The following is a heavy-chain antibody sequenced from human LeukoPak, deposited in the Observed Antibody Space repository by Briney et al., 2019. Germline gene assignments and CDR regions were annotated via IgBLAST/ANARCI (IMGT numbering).Heavy chain of an antibody. CDR1: GGTFSSYA. V-gene: IGHV1-69*13. CDR3: ARDLTPNYYGSGSYGLFDY. CDR2: IIPIFGTA. Sequence: SVKVSCKASGGTFSSYAISWVRQAPGQGLEWMGGIIPIFGTANYAQKFQGRVTITADESTSTAYMELSSLRSEDTAVYYCARDLTPNYYGSGSYGLFDYWGQGTLVTVSS. D-gene: IGHD3-10*01. J-gene: IGHJ4*02.